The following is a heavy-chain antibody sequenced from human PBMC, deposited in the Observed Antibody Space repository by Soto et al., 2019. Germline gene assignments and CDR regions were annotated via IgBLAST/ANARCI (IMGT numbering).Heavy chain of an antibody. D-gene: IGHD1-26*01. V-gene: IGHV4-39*01. CDR3: ARQQGEPRPNYYYYYGMDV. Sequence: SETLSLTCTVSGGSISSSSYYWGWIRQPPGKGLEWIGSIYYSGSTYYNPSLKSRVTISVDTSKNQFSLKLSSVTAADTAVYYCARQQGEPRPNYYYYYGMDVWGQGTTVTVSS. CDR2: IYYSGST. J-gene: IGHJ6*02. CDR1: GGSISSSSYY.